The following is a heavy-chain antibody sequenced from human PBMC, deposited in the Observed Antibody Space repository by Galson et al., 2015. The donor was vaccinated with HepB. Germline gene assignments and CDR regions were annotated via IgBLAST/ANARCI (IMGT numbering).Heavy chain of an antibody. J-gene: IGHJ4*02. V-gene: IGHV3-21*01. CDR2: ISSGSRYI. CDR3: ARLEGSGSYYVGAGYFDY. Sequence: SLRLSCAASGFTFRGYSMNWVRQAPGKGLERVSSISSGSRYIYYADSVQGRFTVSRGNARNSLYLQMNSPRAEDTAVYYCARLEGSGSYYVGAGYFDYWGQGTQVTVSS. D-gene: IGHD3-10*01. CDR1: GFTFRGYS.